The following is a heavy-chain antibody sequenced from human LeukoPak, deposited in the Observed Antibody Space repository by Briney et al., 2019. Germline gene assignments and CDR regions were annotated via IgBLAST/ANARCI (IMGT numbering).Heavy chain of an antibody. CDR3: ARDGRNYYDSSGYPYAEYFQH. J-gene: IGHJ1*01. CDR2: IYSGGST. D-gene: IGHD3-22*01. V-gene: IGHV3-66*02. CDR1: GFTVSSNY. Sequence: GGSLRLSCAASGFTVSSNYMSWVRRAPGKGLEWVSVIYSGGSTYYADSVKGRFTISRDNSKNTLYLQMNSLRAEDTAVYYCARDGRNYYDSSGYPYAEYFQHWGQGTLVTVSS.